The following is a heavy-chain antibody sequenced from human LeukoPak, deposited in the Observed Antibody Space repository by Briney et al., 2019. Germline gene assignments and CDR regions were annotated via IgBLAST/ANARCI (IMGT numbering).Heavy chain of an antibody. J-gene: IGHJ6*03. D-gene: IGHD2-2*01. CDR2: IRYDGSTK. CDR1: GFTFSSYG. CDR3: AKWEGWHQPYYYYMDF. Sequence: PGGSLRLSCAASGFTFSSYGMHWVRQAPGKGLGWVAFIRYDGSTKHYADSVKGRFTISRDNSKNTLYLQMNSLRAEDTAVYYCAKWEGWHQPYYYYMDFWGKGTTVTISS. V-gene: IGHV3-30*02.